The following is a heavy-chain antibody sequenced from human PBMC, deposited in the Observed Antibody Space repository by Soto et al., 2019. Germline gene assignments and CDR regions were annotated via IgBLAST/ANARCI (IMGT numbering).Heavy chain of an antibody. CDR2: IMPIFGGP. D-gene: IGHD6-13*01. Sequence: QVQLVQSGAEVKKPGSSLKVSCKASGGIFSDFSFSWVRQAPGQGLEWMGGIMPIFGGPDYAQRFRGRVTITADDVTRTAFMELRGLTSEDTATYYCASSLRMPGIGNYYYGMDVWGQGTTVTVSS. J-gene: IGHJ6*02. V-gene: IGHV1-69*12. CDR1: GGIFSDFS. CDR3: ASSLRMPGIGNYYYGMDV.